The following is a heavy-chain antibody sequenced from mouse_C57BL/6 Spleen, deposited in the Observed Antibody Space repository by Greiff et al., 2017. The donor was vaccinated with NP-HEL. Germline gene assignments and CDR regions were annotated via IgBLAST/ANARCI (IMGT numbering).Heavy chain of an antibody. Sequence: QVQLQQSGAELVRPGTSVKVSCKASGYAFTNYLIEWVKQRPGQGLEWIGVINPGSGGTNYNEKFKGKATLTADKSSSTAYMQLSSLTSEDSAVYFCAREWTGTGFAYWGQGTLVTVSA. CDR3: AREWTGTGFAY. CDR2: INPGSGGT. D-gene: IGHD4-1*01. CDR1: GYAFTNYL. J-gene: IGHJ3*01. V-gene: IGHV1-54*01.